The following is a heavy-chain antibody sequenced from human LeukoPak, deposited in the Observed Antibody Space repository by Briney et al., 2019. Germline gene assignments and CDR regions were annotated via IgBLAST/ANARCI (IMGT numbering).Heavy chain of an antibody. V-gene: IGHV1-2*02. J-gene: IGHJ4*02. CDR3: ARDVLGSSGYYVDY. Sequence: GASVKVSCKASGYTFTSYGISWVRQAPGQGLEWMGWINPNSGGTNYARKFQGRVTMTRDTSISTAYMELSRLRSDDTAVYYCARDVLGSSGYYVDYWGQGTLVTVSS. CDR2: INPNSGGT. D-gene: IGHD3-22*01. CDR1: GYTFTSYG.